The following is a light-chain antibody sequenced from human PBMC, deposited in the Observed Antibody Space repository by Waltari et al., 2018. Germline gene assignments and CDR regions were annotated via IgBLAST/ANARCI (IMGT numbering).Light chain of an antibody. CDR1: SGTIASNY. CDR3: QSYDVSNPDWV. CDR2: EYN. J-gene: IGLJ3*02. Sequence: NFMLTQPHSVSESPGKTVTIPCTRSSGTIASNYFPWSQQRPGSAPTTVIYEYNRRPSGVPDRFSGSIDSSSNSASLTISGLKTEDEADYYCQSYDVSNPDWVFGGGTKLTVL. V-gene: IGLV6-57*04.